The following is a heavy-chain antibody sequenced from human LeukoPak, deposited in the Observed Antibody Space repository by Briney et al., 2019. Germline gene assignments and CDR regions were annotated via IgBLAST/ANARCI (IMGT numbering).Heavy chain of an antibody. V-gene: IGHV4-61*09. J-gene: IGHJ4*02. CDR1: VGSISSGNYY. CDR3: ARDWGIAAATPYYFDH. D-gene: IGHD6-13*01. CDR2: IYMSGST. Sequence: SQTLPLTCTVSVGSISSGNYYYSWIRQSAGKGMEWIGNIYMSGSTRYNPSLMSRVAMSVDTSKNQFSLKISSATAADTAVYYCARDWGIAAATPYYFDHWGQGILVTVSS.